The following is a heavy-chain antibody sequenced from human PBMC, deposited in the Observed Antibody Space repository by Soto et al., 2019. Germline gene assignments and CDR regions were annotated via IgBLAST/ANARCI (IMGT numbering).Heavy chain of an antibody. V-gene: IGHV1-69*12. D-gene: IGHD4-17*01. J-gene: IGHJ6*02. CDR1: GGTFSSYA. CDR2: IIPIFGTA. Sequence: QVQLVQSGAEVKKPGSSVKVSCKASGGTFSSYAISWVRQAPGQGLEWMGGIIPIFGTANYAQKFQGRVTITADEYXXTXYXXLSSLRSEDTAVYYCARDLDYDTQPPPQPYYGMDVWGQGTTVTVSS. CDR3: ARDLDYDTQPPPQPYYGMDV.